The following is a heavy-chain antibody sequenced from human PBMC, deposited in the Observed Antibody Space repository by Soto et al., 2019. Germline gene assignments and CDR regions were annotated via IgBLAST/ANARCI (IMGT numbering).Heavy chain of an antibody. CDR1: GYTFTSYY. Sequence: ASVKVSCKASGYTFTSYYMHWVRQAPGQGLEWMGIINPSGGSTSYAQKFQGRVTMTRDTSTSTVYMELSSVTAADTAVYYCARDRKGSSSSGKDYYYGMDVWGQGTTVTVSS. CDR2: INPSGGST. J-gene: IGHJ6*02. D-gene: IGHD6-6*01. CDR3: ARDRKGSSSSGKDYYYGMDV. V-gene: IGHV1-46*01.